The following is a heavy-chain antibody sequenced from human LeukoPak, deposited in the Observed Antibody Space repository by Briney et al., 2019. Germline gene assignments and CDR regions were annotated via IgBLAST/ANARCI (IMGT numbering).Heavy chain of an antibody. CDR3: ARGTRKDSRDGYNF. V-gene: IGHV1-69*13. D-gene: IGHD5-24*01. J-gene: IGHJ4*02. Sequence: SVKVSCKASGGTFSSYAISWVRQAPGLGLEWMGGIIPIFGTANYAQKFQGRVTITADESTSTAYMELSSLRSEDTAVYYCARGTRKDSRDGYNFWGQGTLVTVSS. CDR1: GGTFSSYA. CDR2: IIPIFGTA.